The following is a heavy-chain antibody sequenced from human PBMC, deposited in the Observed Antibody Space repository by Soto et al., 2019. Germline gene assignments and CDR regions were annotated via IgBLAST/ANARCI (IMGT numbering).Heavy chain of an antibody. V-gene: IGHV4-30-4*01. D-gene: IGHD3-3*01. CDR2: IYYSGNT. Sequence: QVQLQESGPVLVKPSQTLSLTCTVSGASISSGDYYWSWIRQPPGVGLEWIRFIYYSGNTFYNPSLKSRATISVDTSNNQFSLKLSSVTAADTAVYYCARARSYYDFWSGIDAFDIWGQGTMVTVSS. CDR3: ARARSYYDFWSGIDAFDI. J-gene: IGHJ3*02. CDR1: GASISSGDYY.